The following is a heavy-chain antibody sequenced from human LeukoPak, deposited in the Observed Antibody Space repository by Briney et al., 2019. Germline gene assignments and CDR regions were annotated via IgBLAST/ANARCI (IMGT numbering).Heavy chain of an antibody. CDR3: ARGPSVTSIGGP. J-gene: IGHJ5*02. V-gene: IGHV4-59*01. D-gene: IGHD4-17*01. CDR1: GGSISHYY. CDR2: TYYGGST. Sequence: PSETLSLTCTVSGGSISHYYWSWIRQPPEKGLEWIGYTYYGGSTKFNPSLKSRVAISVDTSKKQFSLNLTPVTAADTAVYYCARGPSVTSIGGPWGQGTLVPVSA.